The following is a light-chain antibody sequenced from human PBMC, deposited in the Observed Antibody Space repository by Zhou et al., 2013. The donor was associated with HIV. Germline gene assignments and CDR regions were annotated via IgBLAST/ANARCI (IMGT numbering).Light chain of an antibody. CDR3: QEYGSA. CDR1: QSVSSY. V-gene: IGKV3-20*01. Sequence: EIVLTQSPATLSLSPGERATLSCRASQSVSSYLAWYQQKPGQAPRLLIYAASSRATGIPDRFSGSGSGTDFTLTVSRLEPEDFAVYYCQEYGSAFGPGTKVDIK. J-gene: IGKJ3*01. CDR2: AAS.